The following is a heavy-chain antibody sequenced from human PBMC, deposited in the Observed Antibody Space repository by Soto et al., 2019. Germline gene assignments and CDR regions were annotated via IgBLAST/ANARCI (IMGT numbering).Heavy chain of an antibody. Sequence: SETLSLTCTVSGGSVSSGSYYWSWIRQPPGKGLEWIGYIYYSGSTNYNPSLKSRVTISVDTSKNQFSLKLSSVTAADTAVYYCARWMTTVNTSYYYYGMDVWGQGTRVTVSS. J-gene: IGHJ6*02. V-gene: IGHV4-61*01. CDR3: ARWMTTVNTSYYYYGMDV. CDR2: IYYSGST. D-gene: IGHD4-4*01. CDR1: GGSVSSGSYY.